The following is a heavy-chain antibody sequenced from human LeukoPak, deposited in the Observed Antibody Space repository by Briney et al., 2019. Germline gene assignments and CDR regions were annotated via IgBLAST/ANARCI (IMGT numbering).Heavy chain of an antibody. CDR1: GFTFDDYA. Sequence: SLKISCAASGFTFDDYAMHWVRQAPGKGLEWVSGISWNSGSIGYADSVKGRFTISRDNAKNSLYLQMNSLRAEDMALYYCAKAPSGYSSSSYYFDYWGQGTLVTVSS. V-gene: IGHV3-9*03. D-gene: IGHD6-6*01. J-gene: IGHJ4*02. CDR2: ISWNSGSI. CDR3: AKAPSGYSSSSYYFDY.